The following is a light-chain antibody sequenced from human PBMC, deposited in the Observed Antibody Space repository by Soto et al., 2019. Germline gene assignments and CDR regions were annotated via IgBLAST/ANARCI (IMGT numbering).Light chain of an antibody. V-gene: IGKV2D-29*01. J-gene: IGKJ1*01. CDR2: EVF. CDR1: QSLLYVDGKTY. CDR3: MQGIQLPRT. Sequence: DIGMTQSPLSLSVTPGQPASISCKSSQSLLYVDGKTYLYWYLQKSGQPPQLLIYEVFNRISGVPDRFSGSGSGTDFTLKISRVEAEDGGVYYCMQGIQLPRTFGQGTKVEIK.